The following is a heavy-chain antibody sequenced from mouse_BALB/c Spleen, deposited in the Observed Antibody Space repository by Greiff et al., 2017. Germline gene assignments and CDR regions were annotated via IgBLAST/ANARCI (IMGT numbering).Heavy chain of an antibody. CDR3: ARSGGYDDSFAY. CDR2: ISSGSSTI. Sequence: DVMLVESGGGLVQPGGSRKLSCAASGFTFSSFGMHWVRQAPEKGLEWVAYISSGSSTIYYADTVKGRFTISRDNPKNTLFLQMTSLRSEDTAMYYCARSGGYDDSFAYWGQGTLVTVSA. D-gene: IGHD2-2*01. CDR1: GFTFSSFG. V-gene: IGHV5-17*02. J-gene: IGHJ3*01.